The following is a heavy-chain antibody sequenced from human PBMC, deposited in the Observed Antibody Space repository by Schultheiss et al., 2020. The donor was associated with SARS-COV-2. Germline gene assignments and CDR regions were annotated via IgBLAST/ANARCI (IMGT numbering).Heavy chain of an antibody. Sequence: GGSLRLSCAASGFTFSSYAMHWVRQAPGKGLEWVGVISYDGSHKYYSDSVKGRFIISRDNAKNSLYLQMKSLGAEDTAVYYCGRDEGRSSGCYCDYWGQGTLVTVSS. CDR1: GFTFSSYA. J-gene: IGHJ4*02. CDR3: GRDEGRSSGCYCDY. D-gene: IGHD6-19*01. V-gene: IGHV3-30*07. CDR2: ISYDGSHK.